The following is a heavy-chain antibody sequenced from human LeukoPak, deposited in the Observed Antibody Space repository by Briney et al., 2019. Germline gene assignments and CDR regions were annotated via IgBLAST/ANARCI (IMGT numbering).Heavy chain of an antibody. CDR1: GVSISSYY. CDR2: IYYSGST. Sequence: SETLSLTCTVSGVSISSYYWSWIRQPPGKGLEWIGYIYYSGSTNYNPSLKSRVTISVDTSKNQFSLKLSSVTAADTAVYYCARLSSSFGSDFDYWGQGTLVTVSS. CDR3: ARLSSSFGSDFDY. D-gene: IGHD6-6*01. J-gene: IGHJ4*02. V-gene: IGHV4-59*01.